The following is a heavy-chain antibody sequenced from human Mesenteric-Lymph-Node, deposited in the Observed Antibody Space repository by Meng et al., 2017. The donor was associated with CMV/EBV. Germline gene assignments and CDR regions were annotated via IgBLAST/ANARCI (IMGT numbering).Heavy chain of an antibody. CDR2: ISGSSSSI. V-gene: IGHV3-48*04. J-gene: IGHJ4*02. CDR3: ARGGIVLVPAGNPDY. CDR1: GFPFSSYG. D-gene: IGHD2-2*01. Sequence: GGSLRLSCVASGFPFSSYGMNWVRQAPGRGLEWVSYISGSSSSIYYADSVKGRITISRDNAKNSLVLQMNSLRAEDTAVSYCARGGIVLVPAGNPDYWGLGTLVTVSS.